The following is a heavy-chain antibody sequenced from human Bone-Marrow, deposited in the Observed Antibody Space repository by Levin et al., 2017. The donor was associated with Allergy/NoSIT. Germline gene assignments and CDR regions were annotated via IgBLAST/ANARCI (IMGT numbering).Heavy chain of an antibody. CDR1: GFIFNKYW. CDR3: AAYGLTSAATDY. Sequence: PSETLSLTCVASGFIFNKYWMSWVRQAPGKGLEWVANINQDGNEKYYVASVKGRFTISRDNEKSSLDLQLNSLRAEDTAVYYCAAYGLTSAATDYWGQGTLVTVSS. V-gene: IGHV3-7*01. D-gene: IGHD2-15*01. CDR2: INQDGNEK. J-gene: IGHJ4*02.